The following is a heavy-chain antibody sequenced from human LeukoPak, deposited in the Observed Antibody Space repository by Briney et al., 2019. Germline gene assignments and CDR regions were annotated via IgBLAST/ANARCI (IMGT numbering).Heavy chain of an antibody. CDR3: ARDSRDGSNDRSDY. CDR2: FSNIGST. D-gene: IGHD5-24*01. Sequence: SETLSLTCTVFGGSVSSGSYYWRWIRQPPGKGLEWIGYFSNIGSTKYNPSLKSRVTISLDTSKNQFSLKLSSVTAADTAVYYCARDSRDGSNDRSDYWGQGTLVTVSS. J-gene: IGHJ4*02. CDR1: GGSVSSGSYY. V-gene: IGHV4-61*01.